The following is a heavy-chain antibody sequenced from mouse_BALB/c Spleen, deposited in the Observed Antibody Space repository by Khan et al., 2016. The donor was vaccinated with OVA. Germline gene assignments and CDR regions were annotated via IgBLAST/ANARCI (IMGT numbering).Heavy chain of an antibody. CDR3: TRLAYYYNSEGFAY. D-gene: IGHD1-1*01. CDR2: ISSGGSYT. J-gene: IGHJ3*01. Sequence: EVELVESGGDLVKSGGSLKLSCAASGFTFSTYGMSWVRQTPDKRLEWVAAISSGGSYTYYPDSVKGRFTISRDNAKNTLYLQMSSLKSEDTAMYYCTRLAYYYNSEGFAYWGQGTLVTVSA. CDR1: GFTFSTYG. V-gene: IGHV5-6*01.